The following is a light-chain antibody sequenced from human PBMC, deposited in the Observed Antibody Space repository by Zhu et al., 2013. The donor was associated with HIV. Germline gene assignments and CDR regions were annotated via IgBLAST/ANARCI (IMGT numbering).Light chain of an antibody. J-gene: IGKJ4*01. CDR2: GAS. CDR1: HSVRNNY. V-gene: IGKV3-20*01. Sequence: EIMLTQSPATLSLSPGERATLSCRASHSVRNNYLAWYQQKPGQAPRLLIYGASTRATGIPDRFGGSGSGTDFTLTISRLEPEDFAVYYCQQYGRSPLTFGGGTTVEI. CDR3: QQYGRSPLT.